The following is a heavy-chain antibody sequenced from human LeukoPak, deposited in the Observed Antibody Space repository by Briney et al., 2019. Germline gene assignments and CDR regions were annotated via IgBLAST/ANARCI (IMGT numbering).Heavy chain of an antibody. J-gene: IGHJ4*02. D-gene: IGHD1-26*01. CDR2: IYTSGST. CDR1: GGSISSGGYS. CDR3: ARDRINSGSYREDY. Sequence: NSSQTLSLTCAVSGGSISSGGYSWSWIRQPAGKGLEWIGRIYTSGSTNYNPSLKSRVTISVDTSKNQFSLKLSSVTAADTAVYYCARDRINSGSYREDYWGQGTLVTVSS. V-gene: IGHV4-61*02.